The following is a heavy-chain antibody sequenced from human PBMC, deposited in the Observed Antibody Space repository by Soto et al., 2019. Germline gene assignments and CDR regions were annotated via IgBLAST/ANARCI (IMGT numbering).Heavy chain of an antibody. J-gene: IGHJ1*01. CDR1: GYIFTAYS. D-gene: IGHD2-15*01. CDR2: VNPSGGST. Sequence: GASVKVSCKASGYIFTAYSMHWVRQAPGQGLEWMGVVNPSGGSTNYAQKFQGRITMTRDTSTSTVYMDLSSLTSEDTAVYYCAREENCSDGICYSEYFQRWGQGTPVTV. CDR3: AREENCSDGICYSEYFQR. V-gene: IGHV1-46*01.